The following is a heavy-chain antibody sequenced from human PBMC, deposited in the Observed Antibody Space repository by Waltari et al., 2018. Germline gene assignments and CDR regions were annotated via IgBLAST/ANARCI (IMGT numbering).Heavy chain of an antibody. Sequence: VQLQQWGAGLLKPSETLSLTCAVYGGSFSGYYWSWIRQPPGKGLEWIGEINHMGSTNYSPSLKSRVTISVDTSKNQFSLKLSSVTAADTAVYYCARAAGAPSITMVRGRYYYYGMDVWGQGTTVTVSS. CDR3: ARAAGAPSITMVRGRYYYYGMDV. V-gene: IGHV4-34*01. CDR2: INHMGST. CDR1: GGSFSGYY. D-gene: IGHD3-10*01. J-gene: IGHJ6*02.